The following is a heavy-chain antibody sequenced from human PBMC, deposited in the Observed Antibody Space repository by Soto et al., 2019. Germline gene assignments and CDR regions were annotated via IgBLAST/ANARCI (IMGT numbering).Heavy chain of an antibody. CDR3: ASRSPALDY. Sequence: QVQLVESGGGVVQPGRSLRLSCAASGFSFSSYGMHWVRQVPGKGLEWVAVIWNDGSNKYYADSVKGRFTISRDNSKNTLYLQMNSLRAEDTAVYYCASRSPALDYWGQGTLVTVSS. J-gene: IGHJ4*02. CDR2: IWNDGSNK. V-gene: IGHV3-33*01. D-gene: IGHD2-2*01. CDR1: GFSFSSYG.